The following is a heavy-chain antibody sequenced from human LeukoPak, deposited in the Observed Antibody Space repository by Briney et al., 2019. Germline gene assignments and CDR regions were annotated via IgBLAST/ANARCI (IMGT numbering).Heavy chain of an antibody. Sequence: PGGSLRLTCSASGFTFSSYAMHWVRQAPGKGLEYVSAISSNGGSTYYADSVKGRFTISRDNSKNTPYLQMSSLRAEDTAVYYCVKDGRPVVGGYDPNWFDPWGQGTLVTVSS. V-gene: IGHV3-64D*06. CDR3: VKDGRPVVGGYDPNWFDP. D-gene: IGHD5-12*01. CDR1: GFTFSSYA. J-gene: IGHJ5*02. CDR2: ISSNGGST.